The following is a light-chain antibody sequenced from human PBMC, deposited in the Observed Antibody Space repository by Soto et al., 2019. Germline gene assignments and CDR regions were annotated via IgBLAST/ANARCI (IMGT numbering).Light chain of an antibody. V-gene: IGKV3-20*01. J-gene: IGKJ4*01. CDR3: QQYGSSPST. CDR2: GAS. Sequence: EIVLTQSTGTLSLSPGERATLSCRASQSVFKNYLAWYQQKPGQAPRLLIYGASTRAAGISDRFSGSGSGTDFTLTVNRLEPADFAVYYCQQYGSSPSTFGGGTKVEIK. CDR1: QSVFKNY.